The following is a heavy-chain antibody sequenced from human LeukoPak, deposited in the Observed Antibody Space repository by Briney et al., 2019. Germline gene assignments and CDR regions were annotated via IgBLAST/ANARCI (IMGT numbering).Heavy chain of an antibody. V-gene: IGHV4-59*01. CDR3: ARDRSSWSFAD. D-gene: IGHD6-13*01. Sequence: PSETLSLTCTVSGGSISTYYWSWIRQPPGKGLEWIGYIYYLASTNYNPSLKSRVTISVDTSKNQFSLKLNSVTAADTAVYYCARDRSSWSFADWGQGTLVTVSS. CDR2: IYYLAST. CDR1: GGSISTYY. J-gene: IGHJ4*02.